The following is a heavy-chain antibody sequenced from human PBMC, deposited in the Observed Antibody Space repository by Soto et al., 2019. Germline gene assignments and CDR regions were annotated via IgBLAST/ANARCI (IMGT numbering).Heavy chain of an antibody. D-gene: IGHD6-19*01. J-gene: IGHJ5*02. V-gene: IGHV3-7*01. Sequence: ELQLVELGGGLVQPGGSLRLSCAASGFTFSSYWMSWVRQAPGKGLEWVANIKQDGSEKYYVDSVKGRFTISRDNAKNSLYLQMNSLRAEDTAVYYCARDIAVAANWFDPWGQGTLVTVSS. CDR1: GFTFSSYW. CDR3: ARDIAVAANWFDP. CDR2: IKQDGSEK.